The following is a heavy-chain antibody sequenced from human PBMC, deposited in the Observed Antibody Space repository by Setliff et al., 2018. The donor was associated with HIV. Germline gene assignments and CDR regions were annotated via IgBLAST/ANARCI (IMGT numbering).Heavy chain of an antibody. J-gene: IGHJ3*02. CDR2: IHYSGST. V-gene: IGHV4-30-4*08. D-gene: IGHD4-17*01. Sequence: SETLSLTCSVSGDSISSGGHYWSWIRQSPGKGLEWIGYIHYSGSTYFNPSLKSRVTISVDTSKNQISLRLNSLTAADTAVYYCARGTTLNVVPDAFDIWGQGTTVTVSS. CDR3: ARGTTLNVVPDAFDI. CDR1: GDSISSGGHY.